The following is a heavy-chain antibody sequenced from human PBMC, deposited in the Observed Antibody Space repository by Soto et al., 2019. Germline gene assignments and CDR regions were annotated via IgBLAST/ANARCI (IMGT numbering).Heavy chain of an antibody. CDR3: ARDRGASGLDY. CDR2: IWYDGSNK. V-gene: IGHV3-33*01. CDR1: GFTISGYG. Sequence: QVQLVESGGGVVQPGRSLRLSCAASGFTISGYGMHWVRQAPGKGLEWVAVIWYDGSNKYYADSVKGRFTISRDNSKNTLYLQMNSMRAEDTAVYYCARDRGASGLDYWGQGTLVTVSS. D-gene: IGHD6-19*01. J-gene: IGHJ4*02.